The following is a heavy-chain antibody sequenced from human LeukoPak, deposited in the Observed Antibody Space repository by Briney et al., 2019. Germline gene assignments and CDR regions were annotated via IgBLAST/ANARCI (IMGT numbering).Heavy chain of an antibody. V-gene: IGHV3-48*03. J-gene: IGHJ4*02. CDR3: ARLRRDDTYYYDSSGYFYIDY. CDR2: ISSSGSTI. CDR1: GFTFSSYE. D-gene: IGHD3-22*01. Sequence: GGSLRLSCAASGFTFSSYEMNWVRQAPGKGLEWVSYISSSGSTIYYADSVKGRFTISRDNAKNSLYLQMNSLRAEDTAVYYCARLRRDDTYYYDSSGYFYIDYWGQGTLVTVSS.